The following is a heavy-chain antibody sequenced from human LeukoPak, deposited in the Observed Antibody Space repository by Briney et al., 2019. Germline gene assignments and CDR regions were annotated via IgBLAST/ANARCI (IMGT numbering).Heavy chain of an antibody. CDR1: GFTFSSYW. D-gene: IGHD6-19*01. V-gene: IGHV3-7*03. CDR3: AKTGKTAGTLDY. J-gene: IGHJ4*02. CDR2: IKQDGSEK. Sequence: GGSLRLSCAASGFTFSSYWMSWVRQAPGKGLEWVANIKQDGSEKYYVDSVEGRFTISRDNSKNTLYLQMNSLRAEDTAVYYCAKTGKTAGTLDYWGQGTLVTVSS.